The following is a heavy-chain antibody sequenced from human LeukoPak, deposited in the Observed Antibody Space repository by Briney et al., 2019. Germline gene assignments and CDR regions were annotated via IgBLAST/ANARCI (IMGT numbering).Heavy chain of an antibody. CDR2: IYYSGSP. CDR1: GGSISSYY. D-gene: IGHD6-13*01. J-gene: IGHJ4*02. V-gene: IGHV4-59*01. Sequence: KPSETLSLTCTVSGGSISSYYWSWIRQPPGKGLEWIGYIYYSGSPNYNPSLKSRVTISVDTSKNQFSLKLSSVTAADTAVYYCAREDSSSGTFDYWGQGTLVTVSS. CDR3: AREDSSSGTFDY.